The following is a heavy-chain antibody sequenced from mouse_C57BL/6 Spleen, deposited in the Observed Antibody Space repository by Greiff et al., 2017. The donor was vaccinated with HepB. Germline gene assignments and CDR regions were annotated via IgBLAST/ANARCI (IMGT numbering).Heavy chain of an antibody. J-gene: IGHJ2*01. Sequence: VQLKQSGPELVKPGASVKISCKASGYTFTDYYMNWVKQSHGKSLEWIGDINPNNGGTSYNQKFKGKATLTVDKSSSTAYMELRSLTSEDSAVYYCARKNWYFDYWGQGTTLTVSS. CDR2: INPNNGGT. D-gene: IGHD4-1*01. V-gene: IGHV1-26*01. CDR1: GYTFTDYY. CDR3: ARKNWYFDY.